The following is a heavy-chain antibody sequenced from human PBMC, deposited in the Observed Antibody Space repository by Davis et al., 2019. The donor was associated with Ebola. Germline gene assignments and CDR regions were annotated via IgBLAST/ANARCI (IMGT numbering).Heavy chain of an antibody. CDR3: ARALTTGATSYYYYGMDV. V-gene: IGHV3-9*01. J-gene: IGHJ6*02. D-gene: IGHD4-11*01. CDR2: ISWNSGSI. Sequence: SLKISCAASGFTFDDYAMHWVRQAPGKGLEWVSGISWNSGSIGYADSVKGRFTISRDNAKNSLYLQMNSLRAEDTAVYYCARALTTGATSYYYYGMDVWGQGTTVTVSS. CDR1: GFTFDDYA.